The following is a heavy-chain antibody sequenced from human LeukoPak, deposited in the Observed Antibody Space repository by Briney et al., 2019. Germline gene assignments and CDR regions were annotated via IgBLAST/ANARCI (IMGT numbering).Heavy chain of an antibody. V-gene: IGHV3-33*01. D-gene: IGHD3-10*01. Sequence: GGSLRLSCAAPGFTFSSYGMHWVRQAPGKGLEWVAVIWYDGSNKYYADSVKGRFTISRDNSKNTLYLQMNSLRAEDTAVYYCARPYYYGSGSYLDYFDYWGQGTLVTVSS. CDR1: GFTFSSYG. CDR3: ARPYYYGSGSYLDYFDY. CDR2: IWYDGSNK. J-gene: IGHJ4*02.